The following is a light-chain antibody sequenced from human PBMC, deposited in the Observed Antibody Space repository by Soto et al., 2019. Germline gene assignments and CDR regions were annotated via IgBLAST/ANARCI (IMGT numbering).Light chain of an antibody. J-gene: IGKJ4*01. CDR3: QQYGSSPPVT. V-gene: IGKV3-20*01. CDR2: DAS. Sequence: EIVLTQSPGTLSLSPGERATLSCRSSQSVRSSYLAWYQQKPGQAPRLLIYDASNRATGIPARFSGSGSGTDFTLTISRLEPEDFAVYYCQQYGSSPPVTFGGGTKVDI. CDR1: QSVRSSY.